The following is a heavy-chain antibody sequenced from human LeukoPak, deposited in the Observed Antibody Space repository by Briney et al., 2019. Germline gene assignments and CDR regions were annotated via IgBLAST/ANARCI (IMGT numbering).Heavy chain of an antibody. Sequence: ASVTVSCKASGYTFTGYYMHWVRQAPGQGLEWMGRINPNSGGTSYAQKFQGKVTMTRDTSISTAYMELSTLKSDDTAVYYCAREGVRYCDNTSCYAFDYWGQGTLVTVSS. J-gene: IGHJ4*02. CDR1: GYTFTGYY. D-gene: IGHD2-2*01. CDR3: AREGVRYCDNTSCYAFDY. CDR2: INPNSGGT. V-gene: IGHV1-2*06.